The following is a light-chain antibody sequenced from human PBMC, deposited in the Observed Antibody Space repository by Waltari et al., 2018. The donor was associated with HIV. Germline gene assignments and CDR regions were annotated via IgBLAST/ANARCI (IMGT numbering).Light chain of an antibody. CDR3: QQSYSTPYT. CDR2: AAS. CDR1: QSINTY. J-gene: IGKJ2*01. Sequence: DIQMTQSPSSLSASLGDRVTITCRASQSINTYLSWYQQRPGKTPKLLIYAASILQSGVPSRFSGGGSGTDFTLTISSLQPEDSATYYCQQSYSTPYTFGQGTKLEIK. V-gene: IGKV1-39*01.